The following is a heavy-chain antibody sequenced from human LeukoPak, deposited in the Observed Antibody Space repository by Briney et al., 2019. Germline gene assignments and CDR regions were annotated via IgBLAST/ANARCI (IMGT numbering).Heavy chain of an antibody. D-gene: IGHD6-13*01. CDR1: GGSISSYY. V-gene: IGHV4-59*01. CDR3: ARDKQPGDY. CDR2: IYYSGST. Sequence: SETLSLTCTVSGGSISSYYWSWIRQPPGMGLEWIGYIYYSGSTNYNPSLKSRVTISVDTSKNQFSLKLRSVTAADTAVYYCARDKQPGDYWGQGTLVTVSS. J-gene: IGHJ4*02.